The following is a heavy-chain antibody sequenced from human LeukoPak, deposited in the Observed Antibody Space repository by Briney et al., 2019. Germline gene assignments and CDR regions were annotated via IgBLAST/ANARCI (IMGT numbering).Heavy chain of an antibody. J-gene: IGHJ4*01. Sequence: GGSLRLSCAASGFTFSSYAMHWVRQAPGKGLEWVAVISYDGSNKNYADSVKGRFTISRDSSKNTVYLQMNSLRVEDTAVYYCAKDWAPYCGGDCYFNYWGHGTLVTVSS. D-gene: IGHD2-21*02. V-gene: IGHV3-30*04. CDR2: ISYDGSNK. CDR1: GFTFSSYA. CDR3: AKDWAPYCGGDCYFNY.